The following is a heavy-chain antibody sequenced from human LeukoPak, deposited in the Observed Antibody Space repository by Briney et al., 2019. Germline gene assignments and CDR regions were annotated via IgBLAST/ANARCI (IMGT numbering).Heavy chain of an antibody. D-gene: IGHD4-17*01. V-gene: IGHV4-34*01. CDR1: GGSFSGYY. CDR3: ARRTVTTRPFDY. CDR2: INHSGST. Sequence: SETLSLTCAVYGGSFSGYYWSWIRQPPGKGLEWIGEINHSGSTNYNPSLKSRVTISVDTSKNQFSLKLSSVTAADTAVYYCARRTVTTRPFDYWGQGTLVIVSS. J-gene: IGHJ4*02.